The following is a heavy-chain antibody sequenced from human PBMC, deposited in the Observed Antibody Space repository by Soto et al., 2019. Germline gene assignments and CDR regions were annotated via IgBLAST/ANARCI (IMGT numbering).Heavy chain of an antibody. CDR2: IRNKANGYAT. D-gene: IGHD2-21*01. CDR1: GVTINIAA. CDR3: GRQGVALELDF. Sequence: PGRFLRLSCAASGVTINIAAIHWVRQASGKGLEWVGLIRNKANGYATAYAPSVKGRITVSRDDSKNMAFLEMNSLKTEDTVVYYCGRQGVALELDFWGQGTLVTVSS. J-gene: IGHJ4*02. V-gene: IGHV3-73*01.